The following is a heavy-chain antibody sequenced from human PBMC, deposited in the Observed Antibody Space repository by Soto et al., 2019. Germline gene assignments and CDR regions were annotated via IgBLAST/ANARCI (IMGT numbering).Heavy chain of an antibody. Sequence: EVQLVESGGGLVKPGGSLRLSCAASGFTFNNAWMNWVRQAPGKGLEWVGRIKSEADGGTIDYAAPVKGRFTISRDDLKNTLYLQMNSLKTEDTAVYYCTRDALVWILLGHYGMDVWGQGTTVTVSS. V-gene: IGHV3-15*07. CDR2: IKSEADGGTI. D-gene: IGHD5-18*01. CDR3: TRDALVWILLGHYGMDV. CDR1: GFTFNNAW. J-gene: IGHJ6*02.